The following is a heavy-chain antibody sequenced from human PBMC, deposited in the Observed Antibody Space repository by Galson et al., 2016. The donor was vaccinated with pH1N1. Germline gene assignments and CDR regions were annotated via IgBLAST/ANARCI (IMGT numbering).Heavy chain of an antibody. CDR3: AKSDGYLYGYFDY. D-gene: IGHD3-10*01. Sequence: SLRLSCAASGFTFDDYAMHWVRQASGKGLEWVSGISWNSGSIGYADSVKGRFTISRDNAKNSLYLQMNSLRAEDTALYYCAKSDGYLYGYFDYWGQGTLVTVSS. CDR2: ISWNSGSI. CDR1: GFTFDDYA. V-gene: IGHV3-9*01. J-gene: IGHJ4*02.